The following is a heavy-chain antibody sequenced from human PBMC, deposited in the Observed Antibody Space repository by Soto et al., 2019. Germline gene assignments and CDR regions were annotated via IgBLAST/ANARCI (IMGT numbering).Heavy chain of an antibody. D-gene: IGHD3-9*01. Sequence: GGSLRLSCAASGFTFSSYSMNWVRQAPGKGLEWVSSISSSSSYIYYADSVKGRFTISRDNAKNSLYLQMNSLRAEDTAVYYCARVLRYFDWLLWPVSVWGQGTLVTVLL. CDR1: GFTFSSYS. CDR2: ISSSSSYI. CDR3: ARVLRYFDWLLWPVSV. V-gene: IGHV3-21*01. J-gene: IGHJ4*02.